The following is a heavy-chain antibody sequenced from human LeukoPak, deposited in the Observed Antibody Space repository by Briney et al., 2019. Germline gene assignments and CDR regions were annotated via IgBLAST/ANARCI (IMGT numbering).Heavy chain of an antibody. D-gene: IGHD4-11*01. CDR3: ARRTVKTAFDI. V-gene: IGHV4-39*01. CDR1: GGSISSSTYY. CDR2: IYYSGST. Sequence: PSETLSLTCTVSGGSISSSTYYWGWIRQPPGKGLERIGSIYYSGSTYYNPSLKSRVTISVDTSKNQFSLKLSSVTAADTAMYFCARRTVKTAFDIWGQGTMVTVSS. J-gene: IGHJ3*02.